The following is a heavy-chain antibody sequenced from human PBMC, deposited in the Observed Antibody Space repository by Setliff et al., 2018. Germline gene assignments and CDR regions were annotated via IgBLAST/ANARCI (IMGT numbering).Heavy chain of an antibody. CDR1: GGSISSYY. CDR3: AREQWLDPPGYYYMDV. Sequence: SETLSLTCTVSGGSISSYYWSWIRQPAGKGLEWIGHIYIGGRANYNPSLKSRVTMSIGTSKNQFSLKLNSVTAADMAVYYCAREQWLDPPGYYYMDVWAKGTTVTVSS. D-gene: IGHD6-19*01. V-gene: IGHV4-4*07. CDR2: IYIGGRA. J-gene: IGHJ6*03.